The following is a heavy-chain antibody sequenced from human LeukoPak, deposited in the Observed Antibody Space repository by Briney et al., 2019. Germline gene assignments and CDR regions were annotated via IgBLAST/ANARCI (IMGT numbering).Heavy chain of an antibody. D-gene: IGHD5-12*01. CDR1: GFTFSSFS. Sequence: GGSLRLSCAASGFTFSSFSMNWVRQAPGKGLEWVSSISSSSSYIYYADSVKGRFTISRDNAKNSLYLQMNSLRAEDTAVYYCAREEYSGYDYGVDYWGQGTLVTVSS. CDR2: ISSSSSYI. J-gene: IGHJ4*02. V-gene: IGHV3-21*01. CDR3: AREEYSGYDYGVDY.